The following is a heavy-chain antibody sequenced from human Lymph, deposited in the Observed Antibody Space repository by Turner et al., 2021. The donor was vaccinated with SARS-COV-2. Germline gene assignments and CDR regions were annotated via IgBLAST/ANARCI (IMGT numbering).Heavy chain of an antibody. D-gene: IGHD6-19*01. CDR1: GGSISSSSYY. J-gene: IGHJ2*01. Sequence: QLQLQESGPGLVKPSETLSLSSTVSGGSISSSSYYWSWNRKHPGKGLGWIGSLYYSGSTYYNQSLKSRVTISVDTSKNQFSLKLSSVTAADTAVYYCARRRQWLVHWYFDLWGRGTLVTVSS. V-gene: IGHV4-39*01. CDR3: ARRRQWLVHWYFDL. CDR2: LYYSGST.